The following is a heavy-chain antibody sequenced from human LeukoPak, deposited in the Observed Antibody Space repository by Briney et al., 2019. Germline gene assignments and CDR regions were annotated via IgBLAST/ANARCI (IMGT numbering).Heavy chain of an antibody. J-gene: IGHJ4*02. D-gene: IGHD2-15*01. CDR1: GGSISSSSYY. Sequence: SETLSLTCTVSGGSISSSSYYWGWIRQPPGKGLEWIGSIYYSGSTYYNPSLESRVTISVDTSKNQFSLKLSSVTAADTAVYYCASPYCSGGSCYRGGEFDYWGQGTLVTVSS. CDR2: IYYSGST. V-gene: IGHV4-39*01. CDR3: ASPYCSGGSCYRGGEFDY.